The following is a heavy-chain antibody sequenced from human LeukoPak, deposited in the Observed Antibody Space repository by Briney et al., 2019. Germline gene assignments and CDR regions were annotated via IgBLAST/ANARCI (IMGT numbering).Heavy chain of an antibody. J-gene: IGHJ4*02. CDR3: TTALWFGELGYRYYFDY. CDR2: IKSKTDGGTT. V-gene: IGHV3-15*01. CDR1: GFTFSNAW. Sequence: GGSLRLSCAASGFTFSNAWMSWVRQAPEKGLEWVGRIKSKTDGGTTDYAAPVKGRFTISRDDSKNTLYLQMNSLKTEDTAVYYCTTALWFGELGYRYYFDYWGQGTLVTVSS. D-gene: IGHD3-10*01.